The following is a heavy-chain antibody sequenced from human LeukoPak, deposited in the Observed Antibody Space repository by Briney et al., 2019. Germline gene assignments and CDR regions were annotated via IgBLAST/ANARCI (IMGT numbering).Heavy chain of an antibody. V-gene: IGHV3-23*01. CDR1: GFTFSSYA. D-gene: IGHD3-10*01. CDR2: ITGSDGST. J-gene: IGHJ4*02. Sequence: GGSLILFCSASGFTFSSYAMSWVRQAPGGGLEWGLAITGSDGSTYYADSVKGRFTISRDNSKNTLYLQMNSLRAEDTAVYYCAKAYYYGSGSNYKTFDYWGQGTLVTVAS. CDR3: AKAYYYGSGSNYKTFDY.